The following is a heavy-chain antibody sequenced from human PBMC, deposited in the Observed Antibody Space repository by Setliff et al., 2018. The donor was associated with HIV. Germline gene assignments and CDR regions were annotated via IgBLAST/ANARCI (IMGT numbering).Heavy chain of an antibody. CDR1: GFTFRNYN. CDR2: ISIGSGAAI. CDR3: AKDRITGYYNFWSGPNFDY. D-gene: IGHD3-3*01. V-gene: IGHV3-21*04. J-gene: IGHJ4*02. Sequence: GGSLRLSCAASGFTFRNYNFNWVRQAPGRGLEWVSSISIGSGAAIYYAESVQGRFTVSRDNSKNSLYLQMNSLRADDTAVYYCAKDRITGYYNFWSGPNFDYWGQGTLVTVSS.